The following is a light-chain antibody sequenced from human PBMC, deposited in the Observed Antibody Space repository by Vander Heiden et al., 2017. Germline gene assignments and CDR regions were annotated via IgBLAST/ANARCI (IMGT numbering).Light chain of an antibody. CDR2: KSL. V-gene: IGKV1-5*03. Sequence: DIQMTQSPSTLSASAGDRVTITCRASQSISSWLAWFQQKPGKAPKILTYKSLSLVSRVPSRFSATASETEFTLHISSLQPNDFTTYYIPHYSIDAPVLTFACGAKVGI. J-gene: IGKJ4*01. CDR3: PHYSIDAPVLT. CDR1: QSISSW.